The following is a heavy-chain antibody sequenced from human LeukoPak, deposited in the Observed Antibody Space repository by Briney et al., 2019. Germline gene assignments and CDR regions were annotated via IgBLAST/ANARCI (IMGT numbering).Heavy chain of an antibody. CDR3: AKDSRDSSGYYIDY. CDR1: GFTFSSYG. J-gene: IGHJ4*02. D-gene: IGHD3-22*01. Sequence: GGSLRLSCAASGFTFSSYGMHWVRQAPGKGLEWVAVISYDGSNKYYADSVKGRFTISRDNSKNTLYLQMNSLRAEDTAVYYCAKDSRDSSGYYIDYWGQGTLVTVSS. V-gene: IGHV3-30*18. CDR2: ISYDGSNK.